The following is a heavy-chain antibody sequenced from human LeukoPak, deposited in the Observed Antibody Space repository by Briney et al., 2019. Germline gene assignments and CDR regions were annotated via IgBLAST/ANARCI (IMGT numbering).Heavy chain of an antibody. Sequence: SSETLSLTCTVSNDSIKDCYWNWIRQPPGKGLEWIGFISNSGSTNYNPSLKSRVTISIDTSKRQFSLKLSSVTAADTAVYYCARLRGRVRVDAFDIWGQGTMVTVSS. V-gene: IGHV4-59*08. CDR3: ARLRGRVRVDAFDI. J-gene: IGHJ3*02. CDR1: NDSIKDCY. CDR2: ISNSGST. D-gene: IGHD3-10*01.